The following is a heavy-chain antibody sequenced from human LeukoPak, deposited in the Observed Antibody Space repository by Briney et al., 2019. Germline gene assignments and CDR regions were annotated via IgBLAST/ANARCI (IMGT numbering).Heavy chain of an antibody. CDR1: GFTFSSYS. J-gene: IGHJ5*02. V-gene: IGHV3-21*01. Sequence: PGGSLRLSCAASGFTFSSYSMNWVRQAPGKGLEWVSSISSSSSYIYYADSVKGRFTISRDNAKNSLYLQMNSLRAEDTAVYYCARTLVAGKYNWFDPWGQGTLVTVSS. CDR2: ISSSSSYI. CDR3: ARTLVAGKYNWFDP. D-gene: IGHD6-19*01.